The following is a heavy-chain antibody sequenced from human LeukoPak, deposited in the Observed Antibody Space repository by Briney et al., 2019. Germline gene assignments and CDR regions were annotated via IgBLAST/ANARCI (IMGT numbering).Heavy chain of an antibody. D-gene: IGHD1-14*01. Sequence: ASVEVSCKASGGTFSSYAISWMRQAPGQGLEWMGRIIPTLEIANYAQKFQGRVTITADKSTSTAYMEPSSLRPEDTAVYYCARVISGTWLWFWGQGTLVTVSS. V-gene: IGHV1-69*04. CDR2: IIPTLEIA. J-gene: IGHJ4*02. CDR3: ARVISGTWLWF. CDR1: GGTFSSYA.